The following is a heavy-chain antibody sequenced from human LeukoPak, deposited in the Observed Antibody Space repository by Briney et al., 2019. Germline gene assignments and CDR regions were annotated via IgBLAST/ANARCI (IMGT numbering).Heavy chain of an antibody. CDR1: GFTFSSYS. J-gene: IGHJ5*02. D-gene: IGHD6-6*01. Sequence: GGSLRLSCAASGFTFSSYSMNWVRQAPGKGLEWVSSISSSSSYIYYADSVKGRFTISRDNAKNSLYLQMNSLRAEDTAVYYCARGAPYSSSSGWFDPWGQGTLVTVSS. CDR3: ARGAPYSSSSGWFDP. V-gene: IGHV3-21*01. CDR2: ISSSSSYI.